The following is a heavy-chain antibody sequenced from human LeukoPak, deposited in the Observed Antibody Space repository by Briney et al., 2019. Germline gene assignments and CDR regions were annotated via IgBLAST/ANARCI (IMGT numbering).Heavy chain of an antibody. CDR2: INHSGST. V-gene: IGHV4-34*01. Sequence: SETLSLTCAVYGGSFSGYYWSWIRQPPGKGLEWIGEINHSGSTNYNPSLKSRVTISVDTSKNQFSLKLSSVTAGDTAVYYCARGPGVAVMDVWGKGTTVTVSS. CDR3: ARGPGVAVMDV. J-gene: IGHJ6*04. CDR1: GGSFSGYY. D-gene: IGHD2-21*01.